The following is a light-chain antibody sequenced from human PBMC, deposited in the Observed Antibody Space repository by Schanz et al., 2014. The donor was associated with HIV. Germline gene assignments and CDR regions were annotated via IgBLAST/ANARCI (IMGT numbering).Light chain of an antibody. Sequence: QSALTQPASVSGSLGQSITISCAGTSSDVGRYNLLSWYQHHPGKAPRLLIYEGNKRPSGVSNRFSGSKSGNTASLTISGLQAEDEADYYCSSYTSSSTEVFGGGTKLTVL. CDR2: EGN. V-gene: IGLV2-14*02. CDR3: SSYTSSSTEV. J-gene: IGLJ3*02. CDR1: SSDVGRYNL.